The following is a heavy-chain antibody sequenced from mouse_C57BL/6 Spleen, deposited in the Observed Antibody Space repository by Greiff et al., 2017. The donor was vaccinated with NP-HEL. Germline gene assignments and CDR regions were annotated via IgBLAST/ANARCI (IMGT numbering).Heavy chain of an antibody. V-gene: IGHV1-22*01. CDR1: GYTFTDYN. D-gene: IGHD1-1*01. CDR3: AREGDYGSSYYFDY. J-gene: IGHJ2*01. Sequence: VQLQQSGSELVKPGASVKMSCKASGYTFTDYNMHWVKQSHGKSLEWIGYINPNNGGTSYNQKFKGKATLTVNKSSSTAYMELRSLTSEDSAVYYCAREGDYGSSYYFDYWGQGTTLTVSS. CDR2: INPNNGGT.